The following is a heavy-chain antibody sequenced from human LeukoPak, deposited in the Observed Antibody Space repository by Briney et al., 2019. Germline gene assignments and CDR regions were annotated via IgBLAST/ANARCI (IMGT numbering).Heavy chain of an antibody. CDR2: IYCSGST. Sequence: SETLSLTCTVSGGSISNYYWSWIRQPPGKGLEWIGFIYCSGSTNYNPSLKSRVTISVDTSKNQFSLRLSSVTAADTAIYYCARQYCSGGNCYPYFDYWGPGTLVTVSS. V-gene: IGHV4-59*08. J-gene: IGHJ4*02. CDR3: ARQYCSGGNCYPYFDY. CDR1: GGSISNYY. D-gene: IGHD2-15*01.